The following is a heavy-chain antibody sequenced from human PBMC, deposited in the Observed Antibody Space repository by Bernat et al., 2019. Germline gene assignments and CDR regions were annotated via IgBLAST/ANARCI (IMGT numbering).Heavy chain of an antibody. J-gene: IGHJ5*02. D-gene: IGHD1-26*01. Sequence: EVQLVESGGGLVKPWGSLRLSCAASGFTFSSYSMNWVRQAPGKGLEWVSSISSSSSYIYYADSVKGRFTISRDNAKNSLYLQMNSLRAEDTAVYYCARGGGSYYATWFDPWGQGTLVTVSS. CDR1: GFTFSSYS. CDR3: ARGGGSYYATWFDP. CDR2: ISSSSSYI. V-gene: IGHV3-21*01.